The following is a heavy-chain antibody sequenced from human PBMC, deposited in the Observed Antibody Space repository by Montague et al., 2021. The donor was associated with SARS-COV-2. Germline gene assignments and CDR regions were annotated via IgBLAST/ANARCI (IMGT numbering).Heavy chain of an antibody. D-gene: IGHD2-15*01. Sequence: SLSLSCAASGFTFSSYAMHWVRQAPGKGLEWVAVISYDGSNKYYADSVKGRFTTSRDNSKNTLYLQMNSLRAEDTAVYYCARDLAVVAATPFDYWGQGTLVTVSS. V-gene: IGHV3-30*04. CDR3: ARDLAVVAATPFDY. CDR2: ISYDGSNK. J-gene: IGHJ4*02. CDR1: GFTFSSYA.